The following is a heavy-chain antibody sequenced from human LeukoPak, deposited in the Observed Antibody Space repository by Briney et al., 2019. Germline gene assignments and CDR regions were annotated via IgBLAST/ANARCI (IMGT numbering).Heavy chain of an antibody. J-gene: IGHJ4*02. CDR1: GFTFSSYV. CDR2: IWYDGSNK. V-gene: IGHV3-33*01. Sequence: GGSLRLSCAASGFTFSSYVMHWVRQAPGKGLEWVAVIWYDGSNKYYADSVKGRFTISRDDSKNTLYLQMNSLRAEDTAVYYCARGGCGGDCYSFDYWGQGTLVTVSS. D-gene: IGHD2-21*02. CDR3: ARGGCGGDCYSFDY.